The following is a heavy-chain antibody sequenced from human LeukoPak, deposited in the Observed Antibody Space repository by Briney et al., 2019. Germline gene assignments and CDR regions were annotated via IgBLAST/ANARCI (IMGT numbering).Heavy chain of an antibody. CDR3: ARTARREEYFQH. V-gene: IGHV4-34*09. CDR2: INHSGST. D-gene: IGHD6-6*01. J-gene: IGHJ1*01. CDR1: GGSFSGYY. Sequence: PSETLSLTCAVYGGSFSGYYWSWIRQPPGKGLEWTGEINHSGSTNYNPSLKSRVTISVDTSKNQFSLKLSSVTAADTAVYYCARTARREEYFQHWGQGTLVTVSS.